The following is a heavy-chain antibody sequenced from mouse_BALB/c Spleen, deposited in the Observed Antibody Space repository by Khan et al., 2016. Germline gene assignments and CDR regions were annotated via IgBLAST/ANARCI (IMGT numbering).Heavy chain of an antibody. CDR3: ARQDGNRHYAMDY. Sequence: QVQLQQPGAGLVKPGASVKLSCKASGYTFTEYIIHWVKQRSGQGLEWIGWFYPLSISIKYNEKFKDKATLTADKSSSTVYMELSRLTSEDSAVYVWARQDGNRHYAMDYWGQGTSVTVTS. J-gene: IGHJ4*01. D-gene: IGHD2-1*01. CDR2: FYPLSISI. V-gene: IGHV1-62-2*01. CDR1: GYTFTEYI.